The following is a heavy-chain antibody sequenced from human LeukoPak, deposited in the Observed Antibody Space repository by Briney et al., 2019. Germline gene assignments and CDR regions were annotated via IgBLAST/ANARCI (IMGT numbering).Heavy chain of an antibody. Sequence: GGSLRLSCAASGFTFSNYAMTWVRQAPGKGLEWVSGISASGGTTYYADSVKGRFTISRDNSRNTLYLQINSLRAEDTAVYYCAKRPRDTSGYYLGAFDIWGQGTIVTISS. CDR1: GFTFSNYA. CDR2: ISASGGTT. CDR3: AKRPRDTSGYYLGAFDI. J-gene: IGHJ3*02. V-gene: IGHV3-23*01. D-gene: IGHD3-22*01.